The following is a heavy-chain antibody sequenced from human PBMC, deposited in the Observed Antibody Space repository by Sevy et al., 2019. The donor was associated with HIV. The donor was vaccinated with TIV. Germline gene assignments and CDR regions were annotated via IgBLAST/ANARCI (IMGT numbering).Heavy chain of an antibody. J-gene: IGHJ6*02. CDR2: IYYSGSN. CDR3: XXXXXXXXXXXXXXYYGMDI. Sequence: SETLSLTCTVSGGSISSSSYYWGWIRQPPGKGLEWIGSIYYSGSNYYNPSLKSRVTISVDTSKNQFSLKLSSVTAAXXXXXXXXXXXXXXXXXXXXXYYGMDIWGQGTTVTVSS. CDR1: GGSISSSSYY. V-gene: IGHV4-39*01.